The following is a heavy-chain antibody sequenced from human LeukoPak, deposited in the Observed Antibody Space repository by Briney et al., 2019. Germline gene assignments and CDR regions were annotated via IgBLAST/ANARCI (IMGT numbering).Heavy chain of an antibody. CDR1: GFTFSSYA. V-gene: IGHV3-30-3*01. J-gene: IGHJ3*02. CDR3: ARHAGLSPGGAFDI. Sequence: GGSLRLSCAASGFTFSSYAMHWVRQAPGKGLEWVAVISYDGSNKYYADSVKGRFTISRDNSKNTLYLQMNSLRAEDTAVYYCARHAGLSPGGAFDIWGQGTMVTVSS. D-gene: IGHD3-16*01. CDR2: ISYDGSNK.